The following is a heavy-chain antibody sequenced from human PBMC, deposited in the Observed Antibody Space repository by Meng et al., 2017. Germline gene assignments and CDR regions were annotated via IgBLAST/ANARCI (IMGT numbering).Heavy chain of an antibody. CDR2: ISWDGGST. J-gene: IGHJ6*02. CDR1: GFTFDDYA. CDR3: AKDGYGDYYGMDV. V-gene: IGHV3-43D*03. Sequence: GESLKISCAASGFTFDDYAMHWVRQAPGKGLEWVSLISWDGGSTYYADSVKGRFTISRDNGKNSLYLQMNSLRAEDTALYYCAKDGYGDYYGMDVWGQGTMVTVSS. D-gene: IGHD4-17*01.